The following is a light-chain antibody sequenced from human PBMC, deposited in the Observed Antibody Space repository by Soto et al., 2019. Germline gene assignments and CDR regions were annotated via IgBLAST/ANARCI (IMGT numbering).Light chain of an antibody. V-gene: IGLV2-14*03. CDR2: DVN. Sequence: HSVLTQPASVSGSAGQSITITCTGTSSDIGAYNFVSWYQQHPGKAPKLMLYDVNIRPSGVSNRFSGSKSGNTASLTISGLQAEDEADYYCTSWTTSTTMIFGGGTKVTVL. J-gene: IGLJ2*01. CDR3: TSWTTSTTMI. CDR1: SSDIGAYNF.